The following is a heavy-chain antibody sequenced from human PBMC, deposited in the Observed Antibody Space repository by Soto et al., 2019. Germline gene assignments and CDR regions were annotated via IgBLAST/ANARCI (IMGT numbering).Heavy chain of an antibody. CDR3: AREGYFYDSSGYYQNDAFDI. V-gene: IGHV3-64*01. CDR1: GFTFSSYA. D-gene: IGHD3-22*01. Sequence: HPGGSLRLSCAASGFTFSSYAMHWVRQAPGKGLEYVSAISSNGGSTYYANSVKGRFTISRDNSKNTLYLQMGSLRAEDMAVYYCAREGYFYDSSGYYQNDAFDIWGQGKMVTVS. CDR2: ISSNGGST. J-gene: IGHJ3*02.